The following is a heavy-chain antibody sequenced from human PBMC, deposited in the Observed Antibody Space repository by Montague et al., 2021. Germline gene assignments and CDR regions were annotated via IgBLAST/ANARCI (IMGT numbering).Heavy chain of an antibody. CDR1: GFTFNNYF. D-gene: IGHD6-13*01. CDR3: ARVGLTVAAGMIDD. CDR2: IGTSSSFT. V-gene: IGHV3-11*06. Sequence: SLRLSCAASGFTFNNYFMSWFRQAPGKGLEWVSSIGTSSSFTRYADSVKGRFTISRDNAMNSLYLQMTAVRGEDTAVYYCARVGLTVAAGMIDDWGQGTLVTVSS. J-gene: IGHJ4*02.